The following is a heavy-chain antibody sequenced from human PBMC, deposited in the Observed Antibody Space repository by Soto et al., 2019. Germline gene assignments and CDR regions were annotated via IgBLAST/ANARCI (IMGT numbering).Heavy chain of an antibody. CDR1: GGTCSICA. J-gene: IGHJ4*02. V-gene: IGHV1-69*13. CDR2: IIPIFGTA. D-gene: IGHD3-3*01. CDR3: ASTGLEGSFPPDYFDY. Sequence: SVKVSGKASGGTCSICAIVGGRQAPGQGLEWMGGIIPIFGTANYAQKFQGRVTITADESTSTAYMELSSLRSEDTAVYYCASTGLEGSFPPDYFDYWGQGTLVTAPQ.